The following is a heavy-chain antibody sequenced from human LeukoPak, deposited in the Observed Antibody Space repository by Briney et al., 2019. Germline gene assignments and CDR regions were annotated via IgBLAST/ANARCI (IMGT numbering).Heavy chain of an antibody. CDR1: GGSISSYY. CDR2: IYYSGST. V-gene: IGHV4-59*08. CDR3: ARGTLTPFDY. Sequence: SETLSLTCTVSGGSISSYYWSWIRQPPGKGLEWIGYIYYSGSTNYNPSLKSRVTISVDTSKNQFSLKLSSVTAADTAVYYCARGTLTPFDYWGQGTLVTVSS. J-gene: IGHJ4*02.